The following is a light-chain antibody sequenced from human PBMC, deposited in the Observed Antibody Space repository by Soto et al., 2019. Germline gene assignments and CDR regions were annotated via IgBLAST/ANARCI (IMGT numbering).Light chain of an antibody. CDR2: KVS. CDR1: QSLVHSDGIAY. V-gene: IGKV2-30*02. Sequence: DVVLTQSPLSLPVTLGQAASISCRSSQSLVHSDGIAYFSWFQQRPGRSPRRLIYKVSNRDSGVPVRFSGSGSGTDFALKISRVEAEDVGVYYCMQGTHWPITFGQGTRLEIK. J-gene: IGKJ5*01. CDR3: MQGTHWPIT.